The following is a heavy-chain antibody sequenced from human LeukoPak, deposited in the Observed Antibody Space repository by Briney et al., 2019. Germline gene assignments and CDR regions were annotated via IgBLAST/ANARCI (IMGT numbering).Heavy chain of an antibody. V-gene: IGHV3-23*01. J-gene: IGHJ5*02. Sequence: PGGSLRLSCEASGFTFSTYAMSWVRQTPGKGLEWVSAISGSGGSTYYADSVKGRFTISRDNSKNTLYLQMNSLRAEDTAVYYCARHDWFDPWGRGTLVTVSS. CDR3: ARHDWFDP. CDR2: ISGSGGST. CDR1: GFTFSTYA.